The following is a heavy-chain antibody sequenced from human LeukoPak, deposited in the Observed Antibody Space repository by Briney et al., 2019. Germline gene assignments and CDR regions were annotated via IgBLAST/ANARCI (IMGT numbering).Heavy chain of an antibody. CDR1: GFTFSSYA. Sequence: PGGSLRLSCAASGFTFSSYAMSWVRQAPGKGLEWVSAISGGGFNTYSADSVKGRFTISRDSSKNTLFLQMNSLRAEDTALYCCAKATSSTWYNYDYWGQGTLVTVSS. CDR2: ISGGGFNT. CDR3: AKATSSTWYNYDY. J-gene: IGHJ4*02. D-gene: IGHD6-13*01. V-gene: IGHV3-23*01.